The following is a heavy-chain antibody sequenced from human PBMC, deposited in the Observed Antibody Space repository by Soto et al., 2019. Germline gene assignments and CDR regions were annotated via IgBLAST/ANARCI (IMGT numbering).Heavy chain of an antibody. CDR1: GYTFTSYG. V-gene: IGHV1-18*01. J-gene: IGHJ4*02. CDR2: ISAYNGNT. CDR3: ASGWFGGFVYYFDY. Sequence: QVQLVQSGAEVKKPGASVKVSCKASGYTFTSYGISWVRQAPGQGLEWRGWISAYNGNTNNAQKLQGRVTMTTDTXXSTAYMELRSLASDDTAVYYCASGWFGGFVYYFDYWGQGTLVTVSS. D-gene: IGHD3-10*01.